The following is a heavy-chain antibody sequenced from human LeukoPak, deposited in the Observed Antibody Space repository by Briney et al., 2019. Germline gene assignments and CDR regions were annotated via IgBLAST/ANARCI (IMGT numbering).Heavy chain of an antibody. J-gene: IGHJ4*02. CDR3: ARAPLIDIVVVPAEDY. D-gene: IGHD2-2*01. V-gene: IGHV1-18*01. Sequence: ASVKVSCKASGYTFTSYGISWVRQAPGQGLGWMGWISAYNGNTNYAQKLQGRVTMTTDTSTSTAYMELRSLRSDDTAVYYCARAPLIDIVVVPAEDYWGQGTLVTVSS. CDR1: GYTFTSYG. CDR2: ISAYNGNT.